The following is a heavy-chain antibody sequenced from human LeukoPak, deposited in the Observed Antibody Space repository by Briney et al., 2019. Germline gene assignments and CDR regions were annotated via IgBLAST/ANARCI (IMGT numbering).Heavy chain of an antibody. CDR3: ARDWDIAVAFFDC. CDR2: IIPILGIA. J-gene: IGHJ4*02. CDR1: GGTFSSYA. D-gene: IGHD6-19*01. V-gene: IGHV1-69*04. Sequence: SVKVSCKASGGTFSSYAISWVRQAPGQGLEWMGRIIPILGIANYAQKFQGRVTMTRDTSISTAYMELSRLRSDDTAVYYCARDWDIAVAFFDCWGQGTLVTVSS.